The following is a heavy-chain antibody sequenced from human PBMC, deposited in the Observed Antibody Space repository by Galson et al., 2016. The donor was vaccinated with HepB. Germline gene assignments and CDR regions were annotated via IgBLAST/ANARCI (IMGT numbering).Heavy chain of an antibody. D-gene: IGHD3-22*01. V-gene: IGHV3-23*01. Sequence: SLRLSCAASGFNFNLYSMTWIRQAPGKGLEWVSAISRSGDRTKYADSVEGRFSISRDNSKDKTYLHMTGLRVVDTAVYFCAKWGPHHDTGGYSYPRGWGQGTLVTVSS. CDR2: ISRSGDRT. CDR3: AKWGPHHDTGGYSYPRG. J-gene: IGHJ1*01. CDR1: GFNFNLYS.